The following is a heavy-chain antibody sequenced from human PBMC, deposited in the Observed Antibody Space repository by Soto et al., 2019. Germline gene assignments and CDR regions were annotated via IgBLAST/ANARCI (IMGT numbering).Heavy chain of an antibody. CDR3: ARVSEPAAPSSWFDP. D-gene: IGHD2-2*01. J-gene: IGHJ5*02. Sequence: GESLKISCKGSGYSFTSYWIGWVRQMPGKGLEWMGIIYPGDSDTRYSPSFQGQVTISADKSISTAYLQWSSLKASDTAMYYCARVSEPAAPSSWFDPWGQGTLVTVSS. CDR1: GYSFTSYW. V-gene: IGHV5-51*01. CDR2: IYPGDSDT.